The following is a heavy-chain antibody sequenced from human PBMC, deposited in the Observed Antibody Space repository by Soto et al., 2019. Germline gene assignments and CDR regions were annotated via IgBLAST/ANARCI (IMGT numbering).Heavy chain of an antibody. CDR3: VKDHCGGDCYSDPYFDY. J-gene: IGHJ4*02. CDR1: GFIFTTYG. D-gene: IGHD2-21*02. CDR2: IWYDGSNQ. Sequence: QVQLVESGGGVVQPGRSLRLSCAASGFIFTTYGLHWVRQAPGKGLEWVGVIWYDGSNQYYADSVKGRFTISRDNSKNILYLEMNSVRVEDTAVYYCVKDHCGGDCYSDPYFDYWGQGTLVTVSS. V-gene: IGHV3-33*06.